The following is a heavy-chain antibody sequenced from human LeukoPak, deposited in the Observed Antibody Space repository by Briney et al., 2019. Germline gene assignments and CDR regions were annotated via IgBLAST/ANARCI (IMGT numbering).Heavy chain of an antibody. V-gene: IGHV1-2*06. D-gene: IGHD3-16*02. CDR1: GYTFTGYY. CDR2: INPNSGGT. Sequence: ASVKVSCKASGYTFTGYYIHWLRQAPGQGVEGMGRINPNSGGTKYAKKLQGRVTMTREKAIRTAYMEVRRVTSDDTAVSYCARVVVDLWFAPWGQGTLVTVSS. J-gene: IGHJ5*02. CDR3: ARVVVDLWFAP.